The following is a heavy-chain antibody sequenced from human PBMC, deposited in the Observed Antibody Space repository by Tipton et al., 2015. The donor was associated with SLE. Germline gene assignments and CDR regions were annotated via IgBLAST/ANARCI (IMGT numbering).Heavy chain of an antibody. J-gene: IGHJ4*02. D-gene: IGHD1-26*01. CDR2: ISNGGIKK. V-gene: IGHV3-30*04. CDR1: GFTFSSYA. CDR3: TREWSGTYYEYFDY. Sequence: SLRLSCSASGFTFSSYAMHWVRQAPGKGLEWVAAISNGGIKKYYADSVKGRFIISRDNSNKTLFLQMNSLRPEDTAVYYCTREWSGTYYEYFDYWGQGVLVTVSS.